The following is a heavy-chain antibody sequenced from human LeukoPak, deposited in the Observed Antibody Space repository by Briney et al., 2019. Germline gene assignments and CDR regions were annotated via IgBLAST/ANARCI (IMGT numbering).Heavy chain of an antibody. CDR1: GASISSGRNY. CDR2: IYYSGST. D-gene: IGHD3-10*01. CDR3: ARVFGGTYYYGSGSYKPGGDAFDI. Sequence: SETLSLTCTVSGASISSGRNYWGWIRQPPGKGLEWIGYIYYSGSTNYNPSLKSRVTISVDTSKNQFSLKLSSVTAADTAVYYCARVFGGTYYYGSGSYKPGGDAFDIWGQGTMVTVSS. V-gene: IGHV4-61*01. J-gene: IGHJ3*02.